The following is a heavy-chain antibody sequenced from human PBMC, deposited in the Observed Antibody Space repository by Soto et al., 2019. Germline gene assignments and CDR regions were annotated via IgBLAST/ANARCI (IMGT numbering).Heavy chain of an antibody. CDR2: ISWNSDSL. CDR1: GFIFDDYA. CDR3: AKGPWAVVSGGTPHPLH. V-gene: IGHV3-9*01. D-gene: IGHD2-21*01. J-gene: IGHJ1*01. Sequence: GGSLRLSCAASGFIFDDYAMYWVRQAPGKGLEWVSSISWNSDSLVYADSVKGRFAISRDNAKNSLHLQMNGLRVDDTALYYCAKGPWAVVSGGTPHPLHWGQGTLVTVSS.